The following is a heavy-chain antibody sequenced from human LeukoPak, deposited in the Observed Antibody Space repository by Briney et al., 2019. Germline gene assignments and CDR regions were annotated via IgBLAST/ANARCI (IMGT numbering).Heavy chain of an antibody. D-gene: IGHD3-22*01. CDR3: ARLTLKYYYDSSGAFDY. CDR1: GYTFTSYG. V-gene: IGHV1-18*01. Sequence: ASVKVSCKASGYTFTSYGISWVQQAPGQGLEWMGWISPYNGNTNYAQKFQGRVTMTTDTSTTTAYMELRSLKSDDTAIYYCARLTLKYYYDSSGAFDYWGQGTLVTVSS. CDR2: ISPYNGNT. J-gene: IGHJ4*02.